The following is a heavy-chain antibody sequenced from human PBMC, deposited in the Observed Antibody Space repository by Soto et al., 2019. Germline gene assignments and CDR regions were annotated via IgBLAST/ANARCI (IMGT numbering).Heavy chain of an antibody. V-gene: IGHV1-58*01. CDR1: GFTFTSSA. J-gene: IGHJ4*02. CDR3: AAARDYYDSSGSFLFDY. CDR2: IVVGSGNT. D-gene: IGHD3-22*01. Sequence: SVKVSCKASGFTFTSSAVQWVRQARGQRLEWIGWIVVGSGNTNYAQKFQERVTITRDMSTSTAYMELSGLRSEDTAVYYCAAARDYYDSSGSFLFDYWGQGTLVTVSS.